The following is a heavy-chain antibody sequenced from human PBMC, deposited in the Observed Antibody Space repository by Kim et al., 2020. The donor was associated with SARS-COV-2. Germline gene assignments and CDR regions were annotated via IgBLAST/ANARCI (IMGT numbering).Heavy chain of an antibody. J-gene: IGHJ4*02. CDR3: ATSGNSHYNDY. Sequence: GGSLRLSCAVAGFTFNNAWMTWVRQAPGKGLEWVGRIKSKADGGTADYAAPVKGRFVISRDDLTNTLFLQMDSLKTEDTAIYYCATSGNSHYNDYWGQGTVVIVSS. V-gene: IGHV3-15*01. D-gene: IGHD5-12*01. CDR2: IKSKADGGTA. CDR1: GFTFNNAW.